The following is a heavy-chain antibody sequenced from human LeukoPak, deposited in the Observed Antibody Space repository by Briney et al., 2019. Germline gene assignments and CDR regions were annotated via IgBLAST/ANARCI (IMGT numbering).Heavy chain of an antibody. D-gene: IGHD4-17*01. Sequence: SETLSLTCAVYGGSFSGYYWSWMRPPPGKGVEWIGEINHSGSTNYNPSLKSRVTISVDTSKNQFSLKLSSVTAADTAVYYCARMTTGHWYFDLWGRGTLVTVSS. J-gene: IGHJ2*01. CDR3: ARMTTGHWYFDL. CDR1: GGSFSGYY. V-gene: IGHV4-34*01. CDR2: INHSGST.